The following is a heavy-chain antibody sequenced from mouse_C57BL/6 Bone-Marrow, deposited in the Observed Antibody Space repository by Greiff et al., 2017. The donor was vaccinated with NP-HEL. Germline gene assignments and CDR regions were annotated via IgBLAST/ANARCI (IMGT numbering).Heavy chain of an antibody. Sequence: VQLQQSGPELVKPGASVKISCKASGYSFTGYYMHWVKQSHGNILDWIGYIYPYNGVSSYNQKFKGKATLTVDKSSSTAYIELRSLTSEDSAVYYCARPYYGSTDWYFDVWGTGTTVTVSS. V-gene: IGHV1-31*01. D-gene: IGHD1-1*01. CDR3: ARPYYGSTDWYFDV. J-gene: IGHJ1*03. CDR2: IYPYNGVS. CDR1: GYSFTGYY.